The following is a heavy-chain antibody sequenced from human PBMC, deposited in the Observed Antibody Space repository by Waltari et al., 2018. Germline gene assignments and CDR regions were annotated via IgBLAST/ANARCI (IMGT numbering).Heavy chain of an antibody. D-gene: IGHD1-26*01. CDR3: ARHHYSGSYLYWFDP. J-gene: IGHJ5*02. CDR2: INHSGST. Sequence: QVQLQQWGAGLLKPSETLSLTCAVYGGSFSGYYWSWIRQPPGKGLEWIGEINHSGSTNYNPALKSRVTISVDTSKNQFSLKLSSVTAADTAVYYCARHHYSGSYLYWFDPWGQGTLVTVSS. V-gene: IGHV4-34*01. CDR1: GGSFSGYY.